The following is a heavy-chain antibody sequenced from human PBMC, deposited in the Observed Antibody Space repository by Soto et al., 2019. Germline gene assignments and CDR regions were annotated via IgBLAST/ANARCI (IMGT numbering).Heavy chain of an antibody. Sequence: SETLSLTCTVSGGSTSSGDYYWSWIRQPPGKGLEWIGYIFYSGSTYYNPSLKSRVTISVHTSKNQFSLKLSSVIAADTAVYYCARVLSKYCSGGDCYYYYGMDVWGQGTTVTVSS. D-gene: IGHD2-21*02. CDR2: IFYSGST. CDR3: ARVLSKYCSGGDCYYYYGMDV. J-gene: IGHJ6*02. CDR1: GGSTSSGDYY. V-gene: IGHV4-30-4*01.